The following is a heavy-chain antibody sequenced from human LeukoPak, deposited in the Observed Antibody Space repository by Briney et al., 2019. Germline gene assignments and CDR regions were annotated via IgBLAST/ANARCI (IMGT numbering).Heavy chain of an antibody. CDR1: GGSISSGSYY. CDR2: IYTSGST. J-gene: IGHJ2*01. V-gene: IGHV4-61*02. D-gene: IGHD6-13*01. Sequence: SETLSLTCTVSGGSISSGSYYWSWIRQPAGKGLEWIGRIYTSGSTNYNPSLKSRVTISVDTSKNQFSLKLSSVTTADTAVYYCARIYYSSSYDYWYFDLWGRGTLVTVSS. CDR3: ARIYYSSSYDYWYFDL.